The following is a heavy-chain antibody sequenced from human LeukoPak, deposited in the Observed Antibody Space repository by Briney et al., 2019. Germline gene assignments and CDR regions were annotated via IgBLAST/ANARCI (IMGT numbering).Heavy chain of an antibody. CDR1: GFTFSYYA. D-gene: IGHD3-10*01. V-gene: IGHV3-64*01. CDR3: ARTGSGSYHIDY. J-gene: IGHJ4*02. CDR2: ISNNGGST. Sequence: GGSLRLSCAASGFTFSYYAMHWVRQAPGKGLEYVSAISNNGGSTYYANSVKGRFTISRDNSKNTLNLQMGSLRPEDMAVYYCARTGSGSYHIDYWGQGTLVTVSS.